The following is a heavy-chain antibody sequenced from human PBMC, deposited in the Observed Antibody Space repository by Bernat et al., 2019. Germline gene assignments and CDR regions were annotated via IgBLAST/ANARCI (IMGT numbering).Heavy chain of an antibody. CDR3: ARHLEVGGKYWEFDV. CDR2: TYYRSKWYN. Sequence: QVQMQQSGPGLVKPSQTLSLTCAISGDSVSSKSVVWNWIRQSPSRGLEWLGRTYYRSKWYNDYAVSCRKCINIHPGQFKKQFFPQLKSGNPEEKAVDYRARHLEVGGKYWEFDVWGR. J-gene: IGHJ2*01. D-gene: IGHD2-15*01. V-gene: IGHV6-1*03. CDR1: GDSVSSKSVV.